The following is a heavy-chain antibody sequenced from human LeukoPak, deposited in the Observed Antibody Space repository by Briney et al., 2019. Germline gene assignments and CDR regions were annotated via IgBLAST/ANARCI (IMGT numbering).Heavy chain of an antibody. CDR2: ISGSGGST. D-gene: IGHD6-13*01. V-gene: IGHV3-23*01. Sequence: GGSLRLSCAASGVTFSSYGMIWVRQAPGKLLEWVSAISGSGGSTYYADSVKGRFTISRDNSKNTLYLQMNSLRAEDTAVYSCAKGGGSSYYYYMDVWGKGTTVTISS. CDR1: GVTFSSYG. J-gene: IGHJ6*03. CDR3: AKGGGSSYYYYMDV.